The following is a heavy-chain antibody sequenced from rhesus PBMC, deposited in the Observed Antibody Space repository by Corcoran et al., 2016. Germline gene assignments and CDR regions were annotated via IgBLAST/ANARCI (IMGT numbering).Heavy chain of an antibody. J-gene: IGHJ4*01. D-gene: IGHD3-28*01. CDR3: VKDHDSDEERLKY. CDR2: IRSGGAT. CDR1: GVNSSGW. Sequence: EVQLVESGGGLAKPGGSLRLSCAASGVNSSGWWPMHWGRQAPGMGLEWVSAIRSGGATYYPDSMKGRFTISRDSSTNTLFLQMNSLKAEDTAVYYCVKDHDSDEERLKYWGQGVLVTVSS. V-gene: IGHV3-103*01.